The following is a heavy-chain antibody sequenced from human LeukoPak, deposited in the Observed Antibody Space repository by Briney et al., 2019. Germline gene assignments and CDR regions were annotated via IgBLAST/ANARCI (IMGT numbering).Heavy chain of an antibody. CDR1: GGSTSSYY. Sequence: SETLSLTCTVSGGSTSSYYWSWIRQPPGKGLEWIGYIYYSGSTNYNPSLKSRVTISVDTSKNQFSLKQSSVTAADTAVYYCARQSAVRGVLSYYFDYWGQGTLVTVSS. V-gene: IGHV4-59*08. J-gene: IGHJ4*02. CDR3: ARQSAVRGVLSYYFDY. D-gene: IGHD3-10*01. CDR2: IYYSGST.